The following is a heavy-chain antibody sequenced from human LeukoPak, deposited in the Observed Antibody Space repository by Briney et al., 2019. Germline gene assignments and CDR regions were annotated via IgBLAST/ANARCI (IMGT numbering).Heavy chain of an antibody. J-gene: IGHJ4*02. D-gene: IGHD6-13*01. CDR1: VGSISSSSYY. Sequence: PSETLSLTCTVSVGSISSSSYYWGWIRQPPGKGLEWIGSIYYSGSTYYNPSLKSRVTISVDTSKNQFSLKLSSVTAADTAVYYCARRPRDSSSWYPFDYWGQGTLVTVSS. V-gene: IGHV4-39*01. CDR3: ARRPRDSSSWYPFDY. CDR2: IYYSGST.